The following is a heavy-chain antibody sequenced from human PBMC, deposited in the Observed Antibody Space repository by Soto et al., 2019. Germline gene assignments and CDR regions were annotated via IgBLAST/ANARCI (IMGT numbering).Heavy chain of an antibody. CDR1: GGSFSGYY. CDR2: INHSGST. J-gene: IGHJ4*02. D-gene: IGHD3-10*01. Sequence: SETLSLTCAVYGGSFSGYYWSWIRQPPGKGLEWIGEINHSGSTNYNPSLKSRVTISVDTSKNQFSLKLSSVTAADTAVYYCARSLWFGGFGYWGQGTLVTVSS. V-gene: IGHV4-34*01. CDR3: ARSLWFGGFGY.